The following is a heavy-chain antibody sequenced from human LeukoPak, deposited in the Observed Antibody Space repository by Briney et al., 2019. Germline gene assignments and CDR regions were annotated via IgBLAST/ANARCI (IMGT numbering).Heavy chain of an antibody. D-gene: IGHD3-10*01. CDR1: GFTFSNAW. J-gene: IGHJ5*02. V-gene: IGHV3-15*01. Sequence: PGGSLRLSCAASGFTFSNAWMSWVRQAPGKGLEWVGRIKSKTDGGTTDYAAPVKGRFTISRDDSKNTLYLQMNSLKTEDTAVYYCTTAATQVRLGVRGWFDPWGQGTLVTVSS. CDR3: TTAATQVRLGVRGWFDP. CDR2: IKSKTDGGTT.